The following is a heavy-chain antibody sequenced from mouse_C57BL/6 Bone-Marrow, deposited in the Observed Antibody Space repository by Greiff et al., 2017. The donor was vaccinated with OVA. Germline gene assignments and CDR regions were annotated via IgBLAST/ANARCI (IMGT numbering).Heavy chain of an antibody. CDR3: ARKTAQATYYAMDY. V-gene: IGHV5-9*01. D-gene: IGHD3-2*02. J-gene: IGHJ4*01. CDR2: ISGGGGNT. Sequence: EVHLVESGGGLVKPGGSLKLSCAASGFTFSSYTMSWVRQTPEKRLEWVATISGGGGNTYYPDSVKGRFTISRDNAKNTLYLQMSSLRSEDTALYYCARKTAQATYYAMDYWGQGTSVTVSS. CDR1: GFTFSSYT.